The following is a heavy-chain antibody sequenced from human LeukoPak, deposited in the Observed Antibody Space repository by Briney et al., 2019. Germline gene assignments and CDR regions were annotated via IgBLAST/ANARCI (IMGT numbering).Heavy chain of an antibody. V-gene: IGHV3-30*18. CDR2: ISYDGSNK. CDR1: GFTFSSYG. Sequence: PGGSLRLSCAASGFTFSSYGMHWVRQAPGKGLEWVAVISYDGSNKYYADSVKGRFTISRDNSKNTLYLQMNSLRAEDTAVYYCAKLSSVGSAHDYWGQGTLVTVSS. D-gene: IGHD3-16*02. CDR3: AKLSSVGSAHDY. J-gene: IGHJ4*02.